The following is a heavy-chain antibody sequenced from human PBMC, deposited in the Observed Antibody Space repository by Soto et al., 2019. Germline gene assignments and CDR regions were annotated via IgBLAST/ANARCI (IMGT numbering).Heavy chain of an antibody. CDR3: GRFGLVAAIDY. CDR2: IKPDGSET. V-gene: IGHV3-7*01. J-gene: IGHJ4*02. CDR1: GFTFNTYW. Sequence: GGSLRLSCAASGFTFNTYWMTWFRQSPGQGLEWVANIKPDGSETYYLDSVKGRFTISRDSARDSVHLQMNVLRAEDTALYYCGRFGLVAAIDYWGRGTLVTVSS. D-gene: IGHD6-19*01.